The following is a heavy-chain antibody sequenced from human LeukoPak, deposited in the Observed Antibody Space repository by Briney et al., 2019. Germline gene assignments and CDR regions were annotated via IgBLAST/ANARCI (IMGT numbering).Heavy chain of an antibody. D-gene: IGHD1-1*01. Sequence: PSETLSLTRAVYGGSFSGYYWSWIRQPPGKGLEWIGEINHSGSTNYNPSLKSRVTISVDTSKNQFSLKLSSVTAADTAVYYCARDRTGVSRRGYNWFDPWGQGTLVTVSS. CDR3: ARDRTGVSRRGYNWFDP. CDR2: INHSGST. J-gene: IGHJ5*02. V-gene: IGHV4-34*01. CDR1: GGSFSGYY.